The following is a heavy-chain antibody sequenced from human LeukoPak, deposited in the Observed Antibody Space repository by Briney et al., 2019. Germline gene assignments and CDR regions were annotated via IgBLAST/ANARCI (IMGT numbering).Heavy chain of an antibody. V-gene: IGHV4-34*01. CDR3: ARGLSAIVY. Sequence: SETLSLSCAVYGGSFSGYYWSWIRQPPGKGLEWIGEINHSGSTNYNPSLKSRVTISVDTSKNQFSLKLSSVTAADTAVYYCARGLSAIVYWGQGTLVTVSS. CDR1: GGSFSGYY. D-gene: IGHD2-15*01. J-gene: IGHJ4*02. CDR2: INHSGST.